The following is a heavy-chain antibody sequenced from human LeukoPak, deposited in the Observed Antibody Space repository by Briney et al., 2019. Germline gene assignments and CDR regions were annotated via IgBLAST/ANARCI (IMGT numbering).Heavy chain of an antibody. V-gene: IGHV1-46*01. Sequence: ASVKVSRKASGYTFTRYYMHWVRQAPGQGLEWMGMINPSGGGTSYAQKFQGRVTMTRDTSTSTVYMELSSLRSEDTAVCYCARVVYYYDGSGYFDYWGQGTLVTVSS. CDR1: GYTFTRYY. D-gene: IGHD3-22*01. J-gene: IGHJ4*02. CDR3: ARVVYYYDGSGYFDY. CDR2: INPSGGGT.